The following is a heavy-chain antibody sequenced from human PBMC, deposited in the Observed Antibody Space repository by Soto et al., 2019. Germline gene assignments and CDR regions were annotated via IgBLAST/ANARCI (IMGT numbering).Heavy chain of an antibody. CDR3: ARRSPNMDV. CDR2: IYTDGSIT. CDR1: GFTFSNYW. V-gene: IGHV3-74*01. Sequence: EVQLVESGGDLVQPGGSLRLSCAASGFTFSNYWMHWVRQAPGKGLVWVSRIYTDGSITNYADSVKGRFTISRDNAKNTLYLQMNSLRAEDTAVYYCARRSPNMDVWGQGTTVSVSS. J-gene: IGHJ6*02.